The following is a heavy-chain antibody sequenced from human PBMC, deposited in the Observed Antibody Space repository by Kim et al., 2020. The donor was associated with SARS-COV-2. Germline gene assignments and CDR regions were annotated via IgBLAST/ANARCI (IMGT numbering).Heavy chain of an antibody. D-gene: IGHD6-19*01. V-gene: IGHV4-59*08. J-gene: IGHJ2*01. CDR3: ARHAYSSGWYLWYFDL. Sequence: LTSRVTISVDTSKNQFSLKLSVVTAADTAVYYCARHAYSSGWYLWYFDLWGRGTLVTVSS.